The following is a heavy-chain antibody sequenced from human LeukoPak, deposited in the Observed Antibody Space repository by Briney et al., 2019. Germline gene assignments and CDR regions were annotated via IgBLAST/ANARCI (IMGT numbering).Heavy chain of an antibody. J-gene: IGHJ5*02. Sequence: SETLSLTCTVSGGSISSYYWSWIRQPPGKGLEWIGYIYYSGSTNYNPSLKSRVTISVDTSKNQFSLKLSSVTAADTAVYYCASSRYYDFWSRQNWFDPWGQGTLVTVSS. CDR2: IYYSGST. CDR1: GGSISSYY. D-gene: IGHD3-3*01. V-gene: IGHV4-59*01. CDR3: ASSRYYDFWSRQNWFDP.